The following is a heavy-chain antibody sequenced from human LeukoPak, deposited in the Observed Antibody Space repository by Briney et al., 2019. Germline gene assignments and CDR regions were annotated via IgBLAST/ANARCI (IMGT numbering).Heavy chain of an antibody. J-gene: IGHJ4*02. D-gene: IGHD3-9*01. Sequence: SETLSLTCTVSGYSISSGYYWGWIRQPPGKGLEWIGSIYHSGSTYYNPSLKSRVTISVDTSKNQFSLKLSSVTAADTAVYYCARGPEGNYDILTGYFSEAGIDYWGQGTLVTVSS. V-gene: IGHV4-38-2*02. CDR3: ARGPEGNYDILTGYFSEAGIDY. CDR1: GYSISSGYY. CDR2: IYHSGST.